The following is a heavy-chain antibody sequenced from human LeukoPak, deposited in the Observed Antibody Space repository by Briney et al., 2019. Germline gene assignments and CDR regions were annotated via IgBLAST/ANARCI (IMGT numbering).Heavy chain of an antibody. Sequence: AASMKFSCKGSGYTSTSYWIGWVRQMPEKGLEWMGIIWPGDSDTRYSPSFQGQVTISAAKSISTAYLQWSSLRASDTAMYYCARLLGRLNTVTTLAYDYWGQGTLVTVSS. V-gene: IGHV5-51*01. CDR1: GYTSTSYW. CDR3: ARLLGRLNTVTTLAYDY. CDR2: IWPGDSDT. J-gene: IGHJ4*02. D-gene: IGHD4-17*01.